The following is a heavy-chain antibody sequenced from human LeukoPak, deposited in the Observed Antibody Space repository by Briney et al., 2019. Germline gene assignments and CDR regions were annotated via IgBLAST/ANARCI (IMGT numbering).Heavy chain of an antibody. V-gene: IGHV3-23*01. J-gene: IGHJ5*02. CDR3: AKVSRYSSGWYWFDP. D-gene: IGHD6-13*01. CDR2: ISGSGGST. CDR1: GFTFSSYA. Sequence: GGSLRLSCAASGFTFSSYAMSWVRQAPGKGLEWVSAISGSGGSTYYADSVKGRFTISRDNSNNTLYLQMNSLRAEDTAVYYCAKVSRYSSGWYWFDPWGQGTLVTVSS.